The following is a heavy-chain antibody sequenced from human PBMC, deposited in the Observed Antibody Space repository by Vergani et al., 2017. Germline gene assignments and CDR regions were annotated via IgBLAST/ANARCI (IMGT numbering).Heavy chain of an antibody. V-gene: IGHV4-39*01. CDR3: ARFHGPDIVGTAFDH. D-gene: IGHD5-12*01. J-gene: IGHJ4*02. CDR2: IYYSGST. CDR1: GASIRSSNYY. Sequence: QLQLQEPGPGLVKPSATLSLTCSVSGASIRSSNYYWGWIRQPPGKGLEWIASIYYSGSTYYNPSLKSRVTISVDTSKNQFSLKLSSVTAADTAVYFCARFHGPDIVGTAFDHWAQGTLVTVSS.